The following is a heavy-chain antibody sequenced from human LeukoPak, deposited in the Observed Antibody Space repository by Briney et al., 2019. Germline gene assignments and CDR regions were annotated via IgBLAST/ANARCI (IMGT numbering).Heavy chain of an antibody. Sequence: GGSLRLSCAASGFTFSSYAMSWVRQAPGKGLEWVSAISGSGGSTYYADSVKGRFTISRDNSKNTLYLQMNSLRAEDTAVYYCAKALGYSSSWYPDYWGQGTLVTVSS. CDR2: ISGSGGST. CDR3: AKALGYSSSWYPDY. CDR1: GFTFSSYA. J-gene: IGHJ4*02. D-gene: IGHD6-13*01. V-gene: IGHV3-23*01.